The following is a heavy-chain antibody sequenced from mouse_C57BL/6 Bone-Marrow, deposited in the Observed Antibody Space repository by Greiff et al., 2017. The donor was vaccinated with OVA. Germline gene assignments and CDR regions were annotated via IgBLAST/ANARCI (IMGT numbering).Heavy chain of an antibody. V-gene: IGHV1-55*01. D-gene: IGHD2-4*01. Sequence: QVQLQQPGAELVKPGASVKMSCKASGYTFTSYWITWVKQRPGQGLEWIGDIYPGSGSTNYNEKFKSKATLTVDTSSSTAYMQLSSLTSEDSAVYYCARLGDYDNYGMDYWGQGTSVTVSS. J-gene: IGHJ4*01. CDR1: GYTFTSYW. CDR2: IYPGSGST. CDR3: ARLGDYDNYGMDY.